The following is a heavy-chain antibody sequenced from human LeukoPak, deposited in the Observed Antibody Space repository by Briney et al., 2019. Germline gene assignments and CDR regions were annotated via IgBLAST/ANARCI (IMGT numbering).Heavy chain of an antibody. D-gene: IGHD5-18*01. CDR2: INADGSST. Sequence: PGGSLRLSCAASGFTFSRYWMHWVRQVPGKGLVWVSRINADGSSTGYADSVRGRFTISRDNAKSTLYLQMDSLRAEDTAVYYCARHTAMVAGWFDPWGQGTLVTVSS. J-gene: IGHJ5*02. CDR3: ARHTAMVAGWFDP. CDR1: GFTFSRYW. V-gene: IGHV3-74*01.